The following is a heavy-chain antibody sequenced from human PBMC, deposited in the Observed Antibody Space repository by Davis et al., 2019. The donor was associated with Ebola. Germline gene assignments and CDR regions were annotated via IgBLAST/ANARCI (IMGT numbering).Heavy chain of an antibody. CDR3: ARGTYSSGRYRTYYYYGMDV. J-gene: IGHJ6*02. CDR1: GGSFSGYY. Sequence: SETLSLTCAVYGGSFSGYYWSWIRQPPGKGLEWIGEINHSGSTNYNPSLKSRVTISVDTSKNQFSLKLSSVTAADTAVYYCARGTYSSGRYRTYYYYGMDVWGQGTTVTVSS. V-gene: IGHV4-34*01. D-gene: IGHD6-19*01. CDR2: INHSGST.